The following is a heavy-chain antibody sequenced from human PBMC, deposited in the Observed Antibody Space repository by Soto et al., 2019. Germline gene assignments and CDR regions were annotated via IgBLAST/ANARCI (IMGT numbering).Heavy chain of an antibody. J-gene: IGHJ4*02. CDR3: TRHMCTRGPCYFDY. CDR1: RASISTTNYY. V-gene: IGHV4-39*01. Sequence: SETLSLTCTVSRASISTTNYYWGWIRQTPEKGLEWIGSIDYSGTTYFKSSLKSRVTISIDTSNNQFSLKLYSMTAADTAVYYCTRHMCTRGPCYFDYWGQGTLVTAPQ. CDR2: IDYSGTT. D-gene: IGHD2-8*02.